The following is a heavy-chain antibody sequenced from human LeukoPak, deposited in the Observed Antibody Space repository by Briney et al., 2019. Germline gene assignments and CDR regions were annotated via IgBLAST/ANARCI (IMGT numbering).Heavy chain of an antibody. CDR3: ARVQQWLVLGWFDP. J-gene: IGHJ5*02. CDR1: GGSISSSNW. D-gene: IGHD6-19*01. V-gene: IGHV4-4*02. Sequence: PSGTLSLTRAVSGGSISSSNWWSWVRQPPGKGLEWIGEIYHSGGTNYNPSLKSRVTISVDKSKNQFSLKLSSVTAADTAVYYCARVQQWLVLGWFDPWGQGTLVTVSS. CDR2: IYHSGGT.